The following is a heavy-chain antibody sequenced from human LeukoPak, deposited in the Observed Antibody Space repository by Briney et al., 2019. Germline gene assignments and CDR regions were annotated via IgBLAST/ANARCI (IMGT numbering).Heavy chain of an antibody. V-gene: IGHV4-34*01. Sequence: PSETLSLTCALYGGSFSGYYWSWIRQPPGKGLEWIGEINHSGSINYNTSLKSRVTISVDTSKNHFSLKLSSVTAADTAVYYCARGVMCSGGSCYLPLDDWGQGTLVTVSS. J-gene: IGHJ4*02. CDR3: ARGVMCSGGSCYLPLDD. CDR1: GGSFSGYY. D-gene: IGHD2-15*01. CDR2: INHSGSI.